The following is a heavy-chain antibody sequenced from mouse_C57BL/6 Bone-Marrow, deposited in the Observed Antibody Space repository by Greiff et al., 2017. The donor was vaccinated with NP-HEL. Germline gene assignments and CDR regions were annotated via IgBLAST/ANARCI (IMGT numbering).Heavy chain of an antibody. CDR1: GYTFTGYW. D-gene: IGHD1-1*01. Sequence: QVQLQQSGAELMKPGASVKLSCKATGYTFTGYWIEWVKQRPGHGLEWIGEILPGSGSTNYNEKFKGKATFTADTSSNTAYMQLSSLTTEYSAIYYCARPPLLYDYGSTRFDYWGQGTTLTVSS. CDR2: ILPGSGST. CDR3: ARPPLLYDYGSTRFDY. J-gene: IGHJ2*01. V-gene: IGHV1-9*01.